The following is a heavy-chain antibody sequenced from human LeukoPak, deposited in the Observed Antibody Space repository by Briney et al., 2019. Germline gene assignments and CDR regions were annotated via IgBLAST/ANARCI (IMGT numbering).Heavy chain of an antibody. CDR1: GYTFTSYG. CDR2: ISAYNGNT. D-gene: IGHD1-20*01. V-gene: IGHV1-18*01. Sequence: ASVKVSCKASGYTFTSYGISWVRQAPGQGLEWMGWISAYNGNTNYAQKLQGRVTMTTDTSTSTAYMELRSLRSDDTAVYYCARSNNWNDAHYFDYWGQGTLVTVSS. J-gene: IGHJ4*02. CDR3: ARSNNWNDAHYFDY.